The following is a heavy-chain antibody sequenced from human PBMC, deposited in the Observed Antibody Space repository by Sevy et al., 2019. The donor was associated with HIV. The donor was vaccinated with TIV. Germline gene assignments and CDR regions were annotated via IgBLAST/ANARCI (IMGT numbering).Heavy chain of an antibody. D-gene: IGHD3-9*01. V-gene: IGHV3-30-3*01. J-gene: IGHJ5*02. CDR1: GFTFSSYA. CDR3: ARGSIRYYDILTGGFDP. CDR2: ISYDGSNK. Sequence: GGSLRLSCAATGFTFSSYAMHWVRQAPGKGLEWVAAISYDGSNKYYPDSVKGRFTISRDNSKNTLYLQMNSLRPEDTAVYYCARGSIRYYDILTGGFDPWGQGTLVTVSS.